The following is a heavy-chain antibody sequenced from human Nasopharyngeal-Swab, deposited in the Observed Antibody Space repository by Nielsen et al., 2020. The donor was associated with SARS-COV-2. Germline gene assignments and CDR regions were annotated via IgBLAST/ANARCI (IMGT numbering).Heavy chain of an antibody. CDR2: ISSTTPYI. Sequence: GESLKISWVAPGFTFSGYTRNWVRQAPGKGLEWISSISSTTPYIYYADSVKGRFTISRDNAKNSLYLQMNFLRVEDTAMYYCARDTGGPPNYFDPWGQGTLVTVSS. J-gene: IGHJ5*02. V-gene: IGHV3-21*01. CDR1: GFTFSGYT. CDR3: ARDTGGPPNYFDP. D-gene: IGHD1-7*01.